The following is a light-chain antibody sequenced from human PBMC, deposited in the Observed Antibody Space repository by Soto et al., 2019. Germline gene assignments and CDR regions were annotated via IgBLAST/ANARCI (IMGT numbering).Light chain of an antibody. CDR1: GGDIGGYNF. CDR2: DVT. J-gene: IGLJ1*01. CDR3: SSFTSISTYV. Sequence: QSVLTQPASVSGSPGQSITISCGGTGGDIGGYNFVSWYQHHPGKAPKLIIYDVTHRPSGVSERFSGSKSGFTASLTISGLQAEDESHYYCSSFTSISTYVFGTGTKLTVL. V-gene: IGLV2-14*01.